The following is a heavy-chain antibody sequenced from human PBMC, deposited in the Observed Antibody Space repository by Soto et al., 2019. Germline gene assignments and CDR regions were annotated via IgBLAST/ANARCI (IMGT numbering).Heavy chain of an antibody. CDR2: FFSDAER. D-gene: IGHD4-17*01. V-gene: IGHV2-26*03. Sequence: QVTLKESGPVLVKPTETLTLTCTISGFSLSNGRMGVSWIRQPPGRALEWLAHFFSDAERSYSTSMQSRLTMSQDTSGTQVVLTMTNMDPQDTGTYFWARMNADSGSHYYAMDVWGPGTPVTVSS. CDR3: ARMNADSGSHYYAMDV. J-gene: IGHJ6*02. CDR1: GFSLSNGRMG.